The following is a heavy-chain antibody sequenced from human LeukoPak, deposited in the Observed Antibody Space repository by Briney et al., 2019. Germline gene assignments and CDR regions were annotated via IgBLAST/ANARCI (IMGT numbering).Heavy chain of an antibody. V-gene: IGHV4-59*01. J-gene: IGHJ6*03. Sequence: KPSETLSLTCTVSGGSLSSYYWSWIRQPPGKGLEWIGYIYYSGSTNYNPSLKSRVTISVDTSKNQFSLKLSSVTAADTAVYYCARGPGVFSSSRGYYYMDVWGKGTTVTVSS. D-gene: IGHD6-6*01. CDR3: ARGPGVFSSSRGYYYMDV. CDR1: GGSLSSYY. CDR2: IYYSGST.